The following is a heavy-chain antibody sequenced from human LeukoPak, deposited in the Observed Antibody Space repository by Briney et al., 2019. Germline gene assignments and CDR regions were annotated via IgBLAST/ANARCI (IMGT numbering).Heavy chain of an antibody. J-gene: IGHJ4*02. CDR3: AREEYCSGGSCFGY. V-gene: IGHV4-59*01. CDR2: IYYSGST. Sequence: SETLSLTCTVSGGSISSYYWSWIRQPPGKGLEWIGYIYYSGSTNYNPSLKSRVTISVDTSKNQFSLKLSSVTAADTAVYYYAREEYCSGGSCFGYWGQGTLVTVSS. D-gene: IGHD2-15*01. CDR1: GGSISSYY.